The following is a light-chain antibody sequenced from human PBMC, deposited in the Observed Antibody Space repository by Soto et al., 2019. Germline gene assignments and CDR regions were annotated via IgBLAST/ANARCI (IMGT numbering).Light chain of an antibody. V-gene: IGKV3-20*01. Sequence: EIVLTQSPGTLSLSPGDRATLSCRASQSVSSNFLAWYQQTPGRAPRLLIYGASSRATGIPDRFSGGGSGTDFILTDSRLEPEDFAVYYCQQYGSSPITFGQGTRLEIK. CDR1: QSVSSNF. J-gene: IGKJ5*01. CDR3: QQYGSSPIT. CDR2: GAS.